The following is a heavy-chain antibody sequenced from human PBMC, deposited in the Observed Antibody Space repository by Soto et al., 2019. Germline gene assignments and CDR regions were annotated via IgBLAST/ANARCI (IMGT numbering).Heavy chain of an antibody. D-gene: IGHD3-16*02. CDR3: ARERTTSTPLSRYTVPIDY. J-gene: IGHJ4*02. CDR1: GGTFSSYA. Sequence: SVKVSCKASGGTFSSYAISWVRQAPGQGLEWMGGIIPIFGTANYAQKFQGRVTITADESTSTAYMELSSLRSEDTAVYYCARERTTSTPLSRYTVPIDYWGQGTLVTSPQ. CDR2: IIPIFGTA. V-gene: IGHV1-69*13.